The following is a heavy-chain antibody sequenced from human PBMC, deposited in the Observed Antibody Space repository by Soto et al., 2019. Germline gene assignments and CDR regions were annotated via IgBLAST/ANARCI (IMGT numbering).Heavy chain of an antibody. D-gene: IGHD2-15*01. CDR1: GGSISSGGYY. V-gene: IGHV4-31*03. Sequence: QVQLQESGPGLVKPSQTLSLTCTVSGGSISSGGYYWSWIRQHPGKGLEWIGYIYYSGSTYYNPSLKSRVTISVDMSKTQFSLNLSSVTAADTAVYYCAREEGYCSGGSCHGDAFDIWGQGTMVTVSS. CDR3: AREEGYCSGGSCHGDAFDI. CDR2: IYYSGST. J-gene: IGHJ3*02.